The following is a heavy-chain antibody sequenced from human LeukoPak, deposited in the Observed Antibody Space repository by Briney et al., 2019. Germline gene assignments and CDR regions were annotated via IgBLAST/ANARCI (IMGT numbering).Heavy chain of an antibody. CDR3: ARVGDPTYYYYYYGMDV. CDR1: GFTFSSYG. CDR2: INSDGSST. J-gene: IGHJ6*02. V-gene: IGHV3-74*01. D-gene: IGHD3-16*01. Sequence: GGSLRLSCAASGFTFSSYGMHWVRQAPGKGLVWVSRINSDGSSTSYADSVKGRFTISRDNAKNTLYLQMNSLRAEDTAVYYCARVGDPTYYYYYYGMDVWGQGTTVTVSS.